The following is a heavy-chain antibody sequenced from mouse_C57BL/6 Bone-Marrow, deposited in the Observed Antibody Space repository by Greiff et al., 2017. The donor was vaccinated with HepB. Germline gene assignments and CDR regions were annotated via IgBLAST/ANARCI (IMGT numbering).Heavy chain of an antibody. Sequence: QVQLQQPGAELVMPGASVKLSCKASGYTFTSYWMHWVKQRPGQGLEWIGEIDPSDSYTNYNQKFKGKSTLTVDKSSSTAYMQRSSLTSEDSAVYYCARDPYYYGSSYWYFDVWGTGTTVTVSS. CDR2: IDPSDSYT. J-gene: IGHJ1*03. V-gene: IGHV1-69*01. CDR3: ARDPYYYGSSYWYFDV. D-gene: IGHD1-1*01. CDR1: GYTFTSYW.